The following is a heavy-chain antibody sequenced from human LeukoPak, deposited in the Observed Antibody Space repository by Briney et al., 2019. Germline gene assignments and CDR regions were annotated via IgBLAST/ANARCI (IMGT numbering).Heavy chain of an antibody. V-gene: IGHV3-23*01. CDR1: GFTFSNYG. Sequence: GRSLRLSCAASGFTFSNYGLSWVRQAPGKGLEWVSGITGSGGSTYCADSVKGRFTISRDNSKNTLYLKMNSLRAEDAAVYYCASSTYSGSHWDAFDIWGQGTMGTVSS. CDR3: ASSTYSGSHWDAFDI. CDR2: ITGSGGST. J-gene: IGHJ3*02. D-gene: IGHD1-26*01.